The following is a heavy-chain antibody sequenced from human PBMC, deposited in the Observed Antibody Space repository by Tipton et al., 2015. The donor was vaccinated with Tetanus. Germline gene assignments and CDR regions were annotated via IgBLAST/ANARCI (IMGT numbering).Heavy chain of an antibody. V-gene: IGHV5-51*01. CDR3: AGYETGGYIHH. CDR2: INVADSDT. CDR1: GFSFTYFW. Sequence: QLVQSGAEVKKPGESLKISCKGSGFSFTYFWIGWVRQMPGKGLEWMGVINVADSDTRYSPSFQGQVIISADKSISTAYLRWSSLKASDSAMYYCAGYETGGYIHHWGRGALVTVSS. D-gene: IGHD7-27*01. J-gene: IGHJ4*02.